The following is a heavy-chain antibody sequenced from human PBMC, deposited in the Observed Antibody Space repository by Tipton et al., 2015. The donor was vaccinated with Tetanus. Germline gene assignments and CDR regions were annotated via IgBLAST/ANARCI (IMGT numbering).Heavy chain of an antibody. CDR1: GFIFSSHS. CDR2: IDRSSNNI. V-gene: IGHV3-48*02. J-gene: IGHJ5*02. D-gene: IGHD6-19*01. CDR3: TRVAMAGTSNNWFDR. Sequence: LSLTCAASGFIFSSHSMNWARQAPGKGLEWVSYIDRSSNNIYYGDSVKGRFTISRDNAKNSLFLQMNSLRDEDTALYYCTRVAMAGTSNNWFDRWGQGTLVIVSS.